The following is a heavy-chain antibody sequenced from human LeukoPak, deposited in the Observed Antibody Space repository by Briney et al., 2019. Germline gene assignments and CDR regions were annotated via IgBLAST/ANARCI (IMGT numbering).Heavy chain of an antibody. CDR2: ISYDGSNK. CDR3: ARSYTSGWSRGFDP. CDR1: GFTFSNYT. Sequence: GSLRLSCAASGFTFSNYTVHWVRQAPGKGLEWVAVISYDGSNKYYADFVKGRFTISRDNSKNTLYLQMNSLRVEDTAVYYCARSYTSGWSRGFDPWGQGTLVIVSS. J-gene: IGHJ5*02. D-gene: IGHD6-19*01. V-gene: IGHV3-30-3*01.